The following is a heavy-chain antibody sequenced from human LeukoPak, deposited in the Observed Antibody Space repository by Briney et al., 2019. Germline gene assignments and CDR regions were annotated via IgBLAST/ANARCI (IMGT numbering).Heavy chain of an antibody. V-gene: IGHV4-39*01. Sequence: SETLSLTCTVSGGSISSSSYYWGWIRQPPGKGLEWIGNIYYSGNTYFNPSLTSRITISVDTSKNQFSLKLSSVTAADTAVYYCARQSPEYGSGRSIDYWGQGTLVTVSS. CDR3: ARQSPEYGSGRSIDY. J-gene: IGHJ4*02. CDR2: IYYSGNT. D-gene: IGHD3-10*01. CDR1: GGSISSSSYY.